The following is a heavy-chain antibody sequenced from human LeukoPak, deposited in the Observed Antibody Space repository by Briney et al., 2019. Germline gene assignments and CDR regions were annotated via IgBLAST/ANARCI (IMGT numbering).Heavy chain of an antibody. V-gene: IGHV4-59*01. J-gene: IGHJ4*02. D-gene: IGHD3-22*01. CDR3: ARGGVTYYYDSSGYYYFDY. CDR1: GXSISSYY. Sequence: PSETLSLTCTVSGXSISSYYGSWIRQPPGKGLEWIGYIYYSGSTNYNPSLKSRVTISVDTSKNQFSLKLSSVTAADTAVYYCARGGVTYYYDSSGYYYFDYWGQGTLVTVSS. CDR2: IYYSGST.